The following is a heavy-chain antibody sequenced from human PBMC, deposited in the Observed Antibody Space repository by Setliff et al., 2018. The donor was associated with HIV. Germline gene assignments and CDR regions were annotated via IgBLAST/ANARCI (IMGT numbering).Heavy chain of an antibody. J-gene: IGHJ4*02. Sequence: LRLSCAASGFIVTDYGMTWVRQAPGKGLEWVSAIIESGGTFYTDSVKGRFTISRDNSKNTLYLQMNSLRAEDTAVYYCAKVTSFWFEDYWGQGTLVTVSS. CDR3: AKVTSFWFEDY. CDR1: GFIVTDYG. D-gene: IGHD2-2*01. CDR2: IIESGGT. V-gene: IGHV3-23*01.